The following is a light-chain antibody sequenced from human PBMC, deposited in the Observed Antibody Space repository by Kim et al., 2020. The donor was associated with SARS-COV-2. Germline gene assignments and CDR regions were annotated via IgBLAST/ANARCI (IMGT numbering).Light chain of an antibody. J-gene: IGLJ3*02. CDR1: TSNIGTNT. CDR3: ASWSDSLHAPV. CDR2: RND. V-gene: IGLV1-44*01. Sequence: QSVLTQPPSASGTPGQRVTISCSGSTSNIGTNTVNWYQQLPGAAPKLLIYRNDQRPSGVPDRFSGSKSGTTASLAISGLQSEDEADYSCASWSDSLHAPVFGGGTKLTVL.